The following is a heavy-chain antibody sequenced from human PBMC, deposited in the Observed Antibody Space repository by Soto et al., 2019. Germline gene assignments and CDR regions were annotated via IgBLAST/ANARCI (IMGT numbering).Heavy chain of an antibody. CDR2: ISYDGSNK. CDR3: ASSSYSSGWLLFDY. CDR1: GFTFSSYA. Sequence: GGSLRLSCAASGFTFSSYAMHWVRQAPGKGLEWVAVISYDGSNKYYADSVKGRFTISRDNSKNTLYLQMNSLRAEDTAVYYCASSSYSSGWLLFDYWGQGTQVTVS. J-gene: IGHJ4*02. V-gene: IGHV3-30-3*01. D-gene: IGHD6-19*01.